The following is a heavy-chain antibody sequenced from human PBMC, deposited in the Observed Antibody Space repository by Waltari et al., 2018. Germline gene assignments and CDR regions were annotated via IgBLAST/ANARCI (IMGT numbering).Heavy chain of an antibody. V-gene: IGHV3-9*01. CDR2: ISWNSGSI. CDR3: AKGGQQWLPLDY. D-gene: IGHD6-19*01. J-gene: IGHJ4*02. Sequence: EVQLVESGGGLVQPGRSLRLSCAAPGFTFDDYAMPWVRQAPGKGLEWVSGISWNSGSIGYADSVKGRFTISRDNAKNSLYLQMNSLRAEDTALYYCAKGGQQWLPLDYWGQGTLVTVSS. CDR1: GFTFDDYA.